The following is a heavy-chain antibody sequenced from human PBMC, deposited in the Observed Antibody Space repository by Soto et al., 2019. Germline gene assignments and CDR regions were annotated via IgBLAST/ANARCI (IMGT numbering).Heavy chain of an antibody. Sequence: ASVKVSCKASGYTFSGYYMHWVRQAPGQGLEWMGWINPNSGGTNYAQKFQGRVTMTRDTSINTAYMELSRLRSDDTAVYYCARDRGSGWYLTSSYYGMDVCGQGPTVTVS. CDR1: GYTFSGYY. D-gene: IGHD6-19*01. J-gene: IGHJ6*02. CDR2: INPNSGGT. CDR3: ARDRGSGWYLTSSYYGMDV. V-gene: IGHV1-2*02.